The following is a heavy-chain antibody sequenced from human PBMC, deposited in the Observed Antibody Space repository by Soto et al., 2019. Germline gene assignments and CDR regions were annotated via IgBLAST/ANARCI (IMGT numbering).Heavy chain of an antibody. Sequence: ASVKVSCKTSGYTFSNYGINWVRQAPGQGLEWMGWISGYNGNTNYAQTVQGRVTMTTDTSTGTVYMELRSLKSDDTAIYYCSRFIMVGGWFDPNYYHGMDIWGPWTTVT. D-gene: IGHD6-19*01. J-gene: IGHJ6*02. CDR2: ISGYNGNT. CDR1: GYTFSNYG. V-gene: IGHV1-18*01. CDR3: SRFIMVGGWFDPNYYHGMDI.